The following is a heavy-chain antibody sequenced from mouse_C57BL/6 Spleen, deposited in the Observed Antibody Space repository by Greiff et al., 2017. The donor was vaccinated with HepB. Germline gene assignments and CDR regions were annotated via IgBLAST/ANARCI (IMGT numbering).Heavy chain of an antibody. D-gene: IGHD3-2*02. CDR3: ARHEVSRQLRLRREYYFDY. CDR1: GYTFTEYT. CDR2: FYPGSGSI. J-gene: IGHJ2*01. Sequence: QVHVKQSGAELVKPGASVKLSCKASGYTFTEYTIHWVKQRSGQGLEWIGWFYPGSGSIKYNEKFKDKATLTADKSSSTVYMELSRLTSEDSAVYFCARHEVSRQLRLRREYYFDYWGQGTTLTVSS. V-gene: IGHV1-62-2*01.